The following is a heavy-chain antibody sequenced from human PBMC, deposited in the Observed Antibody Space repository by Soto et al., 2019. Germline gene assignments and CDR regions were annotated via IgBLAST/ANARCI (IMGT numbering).Heavy chain of an antibody. CDR2: IKQDGSEK. D-gene: IGHD2-15*01. CDR1: GFTFSSYW. CDR3: ARRGYCSGGSCERSYYYYYMDV. V-gene: IGHV3-7*01. Sequence: GGSLRLSCAASGFTFSSYWMSWVRQAPGKGLEWVANIKQDGSEKYYVDSVKGRFTISRDNAKNSLYLQMNSLRAEDTAVYYCARRGYCSGGSCERSYYYYYMDVWGKGTTVTVSS. J-gene: IGHJ6*03.